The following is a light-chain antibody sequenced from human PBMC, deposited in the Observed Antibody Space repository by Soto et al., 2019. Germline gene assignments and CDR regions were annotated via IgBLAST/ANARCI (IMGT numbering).Light chain of an antibody. CDR1: SSNIGAGYD. CDR2: GNR. V-gene: IGLV1-40*01. J-gene: IGLJ2*01. Sequence: QSVLTQPPSVSGAPGQRVTISCTGSSSNIGAGYDVHWYQQPPGTAPKLVIYGNRNRPSGVPDRFSGSKSGTSASLAITGLQAEDEADYYCQSYDSRLSGSKVVFGGGTKLTVL. CDR3: QSYDSRLSGSKVV.